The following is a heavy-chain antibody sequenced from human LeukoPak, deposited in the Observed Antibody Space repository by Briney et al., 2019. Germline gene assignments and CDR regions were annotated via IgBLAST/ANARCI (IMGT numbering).Heavy chain of an antibody. D-gene: IGHD3-22*01. CDR1: GGSFSGYY. V-gene: IGHV4-34*01. CDR3: ARGRVVVIPYYYYYGMDV. Sequence: SETLSLTCAVYGGSFSGYYWSWIRQPPGKGLEWIGEIKHSGSTNYNPSLKSRVTISVDTSKNQFSLKLSSVTAADTAVYYCARGRVVVIPYYYYYGMDVWGQGTTVTVSS. J-gene: IGHJ6*02. CDR2: IKHSGST.